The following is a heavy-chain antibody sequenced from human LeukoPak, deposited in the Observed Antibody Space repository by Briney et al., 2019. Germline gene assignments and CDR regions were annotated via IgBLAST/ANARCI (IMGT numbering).Heavy chain of an antibody. CDR1: GYTFTGYY. Sequence: GASVKVSCKASGYTFTGYYMHWVRQAPGQGLEWMGWINPHSGGTNYAQKFQGRVTMTRDTSISTAYMELSRLRSDDTAVYYCARGLVRDDFDYWGQGTLVTVSS. V-gene: IGHV1-2*02. J-gene: IGHJ4*02. CDR2: INPHSGGT. D-gene: IGHD3-10*01. CDR3: ARGLVRDDFDY.